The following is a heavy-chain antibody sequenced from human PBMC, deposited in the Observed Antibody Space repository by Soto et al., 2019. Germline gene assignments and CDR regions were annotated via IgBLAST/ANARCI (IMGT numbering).Heavy chain of an antibody. Sequence: GASVKVSCKASGGTFSSYTISWVRQAPGQGLEWVGRIIPILGIANYAQKFQGRVTITADKSTSTAYMELSSLRSEDTAVYYCAKAWPRYGGYLFLDYWGQATLVTLSS. J-gene: IGHJ4*02. CDR2: IIPILGIA. CDR3: AKAWPRYGGYLFLDY. D-gene: IGHD4-17*01. V-gene: IGHV1-69*02. CDR1: GGTFSSYT.